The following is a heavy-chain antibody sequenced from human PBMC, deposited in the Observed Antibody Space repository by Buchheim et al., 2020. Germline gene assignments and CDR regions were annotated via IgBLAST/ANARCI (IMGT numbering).Heavy chain of an antibody. D-gene: IGHD6-19*01. Sequence: EVQLVESGGGLVQPGGSLRLSCAASGFTFSSYAMSWVRQAPGKGPEWVSVTSSSGGSTYYADSVKGRFTISRDNSKNTLYLQMNSLRAEDTAVYYRAKGAPGIEVAGTQYFQHWGQGTL. CDR3: AKGAPGIEVAGTQYFQH. CDR1: GFTFSSYA. V-gene: IGHV3-23*04. CDR2: TSSSGGST. J-gene: IGHJ1*01.